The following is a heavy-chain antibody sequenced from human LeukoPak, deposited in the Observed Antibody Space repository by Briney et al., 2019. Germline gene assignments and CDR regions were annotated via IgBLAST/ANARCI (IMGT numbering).Heavy chain of an antibody. V-gene: IGHV5-51*01. CDR3: ARLGFSGYYDILTGYVWFDP. CDR2: IYPGDSDT. D-gene: IGHD3-9*01. J-gene: IGHJ5*02. Sequence: GESLKISCKGSGYSFTNYWIGWVRPMPGKGLEWMGIIYPGDSDTRYSPSFQGQVTISADKSISTAYLQWSSLKASDTAMYYCARLGFSGYYDILTGYVWFDPWGQGTLVTVSS. CDR1: GYSFTNYW.